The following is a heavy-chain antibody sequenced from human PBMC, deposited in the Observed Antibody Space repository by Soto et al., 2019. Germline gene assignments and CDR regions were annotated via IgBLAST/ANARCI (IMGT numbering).Heavy chain of an antibody. CDR3: AAGRGDYSSGYYYGPY. J-gene: IGHJ4*02. CDR1: GFTFTSSS. CDR2: IIVGSGNT. Sequence: SVKVSCKASGFTFTSSSVQWVRQARGQRLEWIGWIIVGSGNTNYAQKFQERVTITRDMSTSTAYMELSSLRSEDTAVYYCAAGRGDYSSGYYYGPYWGQGTLVTVSS. V-gene: IGHV1-58*01. D-gene: IGHD3-22*01.